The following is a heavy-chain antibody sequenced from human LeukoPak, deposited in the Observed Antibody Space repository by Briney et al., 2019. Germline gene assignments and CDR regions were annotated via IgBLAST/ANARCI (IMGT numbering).Heavy chain of an antibody. CDR2: ISYDGGNK. V-gene: IGHV3-30-3*01. CDR3: ARTVIGDY. J-gene: IGHJ4*02. D-gene: IGHD2/OR15-2a*01. Sequence: GGSLRLSCAASGFTFSSYAMHWVRQAPGKGLEWVAVISYDGGNKYYADSVKGQFTISRDNSKNTLYLQMNSLRAEDTAVYYCARTVIGDYWGQGTLVTVSS. CDR1: GFTFSSYA.